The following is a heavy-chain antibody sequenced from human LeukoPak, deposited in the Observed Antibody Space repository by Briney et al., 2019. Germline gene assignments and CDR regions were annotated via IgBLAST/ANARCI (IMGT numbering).Heavy chain of an antibody. V-gene: IGHV4-34*01. CDR3: ARVHYDSSGYYYAWFDH. D-gene: IGHD3-22*01. J-gene: IGHJ5*02. Sequence: PSETLSLTCAVYGGSFSGYYWSWLRQPPGKGLEWIGEINHSGSTNYNPSLKSRVTISVDTSKNQFSLKLSSVTAADTAVYYCARVHYDSSGYYYAWFDHWGQGTLVTVSS. CDR1: GGSFSGYY. CDR2: INHSGST.